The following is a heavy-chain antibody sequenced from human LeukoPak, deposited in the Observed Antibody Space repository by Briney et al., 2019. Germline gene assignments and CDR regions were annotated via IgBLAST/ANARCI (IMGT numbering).Heavy chain of an antibody. CDR2: LSGRGRDT. Sequence: GGSLRLSCAASGFTFSTYAMSSVRQAPGKGLEWLSALSGRGRDTYYADSVKGRFTISRDESKKTLYLQMTSLRAEDTAIYYCAKNGDRGAYCTGGTCYPYFYYYMDVWGKGTTVTI. J-gene: IGHJ6*03. D-gene: IGHD2-15*01. CDR1: GFTFSTYA. V-gene: IGHV3-23*01. CDR3: AKNGDRGAYCTGGTCYPYFYYYMDV.